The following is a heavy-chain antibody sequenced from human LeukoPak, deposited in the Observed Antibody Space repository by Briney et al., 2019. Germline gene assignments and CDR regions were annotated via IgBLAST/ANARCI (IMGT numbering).Heavy chain of an antibody. D-gene: IGHD5-24*01. CDR2: ISTSGADT. CDR1: GFSFSTYA. CDR3: ARWLQRPIDC. V-gene: IGHV3-23*01. J-gene: IGHJ4*02. Sequence: PGGSLRLSCAASGFSFSTYAMSWVRQAPGKGLEWVSAISTSGADTYYADSVRGRFTIFRDNSKNTLYLQMNSLRVEDTAVYYCARWLQRPIDCWGQGILVTVSS.